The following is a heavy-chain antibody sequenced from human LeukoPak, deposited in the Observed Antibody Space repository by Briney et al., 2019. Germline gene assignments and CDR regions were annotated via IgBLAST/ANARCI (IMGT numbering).Heavy chain of an antibody. D-gene: IGHD5-18*01. J-gene: IGHJ4*02. V-gene: IGHV1-2*06. CDR2: INPNSGGT. CDR3: ARGGYSYGYLNYFDY. Sequence: GASVKVSCKASGGTFSSYAISWVRQAPGQGLEWMGRINPNSGGTNYAQKFQGRVTMTRDTFISTAYMELSRLRSDDTAVYYCARGGYSYGYLNYFDYWGQGTLVTVSS. CDR1: GGTFSSYA.